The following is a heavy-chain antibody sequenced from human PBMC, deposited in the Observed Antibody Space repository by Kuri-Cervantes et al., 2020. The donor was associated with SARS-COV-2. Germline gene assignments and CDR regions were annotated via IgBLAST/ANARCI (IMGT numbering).Heavy chain of an antibody. V-gene: IGHV3-30*04. CDR2: ISYDGSNK. Sequence: GESLKISCAASGFTFSSYAMHWVRQAPGKGLEWVAVISYDGSNKYYADSVKGRFTISRDNSKNTLYLQMNSLRAEDTAVYYCARASSSWYKDYFDFWGQGALAT. D-gene: IGHD6-13*01. J-gene: IGHJ4*02. CDR1: GFTFSSYA. CDR3: ARASSSWYKDYFDF.